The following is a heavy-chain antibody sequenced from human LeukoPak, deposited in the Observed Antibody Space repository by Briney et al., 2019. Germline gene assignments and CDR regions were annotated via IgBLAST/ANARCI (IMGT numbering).Heavy chain of an antibody. J-gene: IGHJ3*02. V-gene: IGHV3-23*01. D-gene: IGHD3-10*01. CDR1: GFTFSNYM. CDR2: VSGTTLST. Sequence: GGSLRLSCAASGFTFSNYMMTWVRQAPGKGLQWVSTVSGTTLSTYYADSVKGRFTISRDNSKNTLYLQMNSLRAEDTAVYYCARDRRYYGSGSYYISLDAFDIWGQGTMVTVSS. CDR3: ARDRRYYGSGSYYISLDAFDI.